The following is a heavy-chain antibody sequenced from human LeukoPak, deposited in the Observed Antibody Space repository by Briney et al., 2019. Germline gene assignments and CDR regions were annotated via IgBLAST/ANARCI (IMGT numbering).Heavy chain of an antibody. V-gene: IGHV4-39*07. CDR1: GDSIRSITYY. D-gene: IGHD1-1*01. Sequence: PSETLSLTCDVSGDSIRSITYYWGWIRQPPGRGLEWIGSIYYSGNTYYNPSLKGRVTISVDKSKNQFSLKLTSVTAADTAVYFCARVTGTTPFDCWGQGTLVTVSS. CDR2: IYYSGNT. J-gene: IGHJ4*02. CDR3: ARVTGTTPFDC.